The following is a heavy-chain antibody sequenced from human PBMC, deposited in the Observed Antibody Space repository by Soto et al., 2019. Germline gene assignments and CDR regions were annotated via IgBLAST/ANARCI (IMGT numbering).Heavy chain of an antibody. CDR3: AKEMYSSGAYYFYFGMDV. D-gene: IGHD6-25*01. CDR2: ISASGGST. CDR1: GFTFSKYA. V-gene: IGHV3-23*01. J-gene: IGHJ6*02. Sequence: GGSLRLSCAASGFTFSKYAMSWVRQAPGKGLEWVSAISASGGSTYCADSVRGRFTISRDNSKNTLYLQMNSLRAEDTAVYYCAKEMYSSGAYYFYFGMDVWGQATTVTVSS.